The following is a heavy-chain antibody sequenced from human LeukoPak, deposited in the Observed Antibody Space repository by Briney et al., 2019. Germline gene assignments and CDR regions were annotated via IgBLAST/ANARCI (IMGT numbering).Heavy chain of an antibody. J-gene: IGHJ4*02. CDR1: GYTFRSYG. Sequence: SSVKVSCKASGYTFRSYGFSLVRQAPGQALEWMGWISPYNGNTNYAQRFQGRVTMTTDTSTSTAYMELRSLRFDDTAVYYCARDGGYFDYWGRGTLVTVCS. CDR3: ARDGGYFDY. V-gene: IGHV1-18*01. CDR2: ISPYNGNT.